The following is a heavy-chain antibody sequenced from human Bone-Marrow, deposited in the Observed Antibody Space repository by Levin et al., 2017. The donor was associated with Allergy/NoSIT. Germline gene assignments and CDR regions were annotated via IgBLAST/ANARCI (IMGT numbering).Heavy chain of an antibody. V-gene: IGHV3-33*01. D-gene: IGHD2-15*01. CDR3: ARDFTVGGRHFDY. J-gene: IGHJ4*02. CDR2: LWYDGSNK. CDR1: GFTFSSYG. Sequence: GESLKISCAASGFTFSSYGMHWVRQAPGKGLEWVAVLWYDGSNKYYADSVKGRFTISRDNSKNTLYLQMNSLRAEDTAVYYCARDFTVGGRHFDYWGQGTLVTVSS.